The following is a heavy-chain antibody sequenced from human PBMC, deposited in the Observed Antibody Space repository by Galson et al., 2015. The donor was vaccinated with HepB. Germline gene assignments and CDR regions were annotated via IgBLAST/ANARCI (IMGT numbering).Heavy chain of an antibody. D-gene: IGHD6-19*01. V-gene: IGHV6-1*01. CDR1: GDSVSSTYAA. CDR3: ARSFYSSGWENYFDY. CDR2: TYYRAKWYN. Sequence: CAISGDSVSSTYAAWNWIRQSPSRGLEWLGRTYYRAKWYNDYALSVKSRITINPDTSSNQFSLHLNSVTPEDTAVYYCARSFYSSGWENYFDYWGQGALVTVSS. J-gene: IGHJ4*02.